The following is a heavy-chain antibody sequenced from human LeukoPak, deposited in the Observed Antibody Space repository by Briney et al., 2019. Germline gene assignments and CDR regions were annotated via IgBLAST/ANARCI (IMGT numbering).Heavy chain of an antibody. CDR2: IIPIFGTA. CDR1: GGTFSSYA. V-gene: IGHV1-69*05. D-gene: IGHD2-2*01. Sequence: GASVKVSCKASGGTFSSYAISWVRQAPGQGLEWMGGIIPIFGTANYAQKFQGRVTITTDESTSTAYMELSSLRSEDTAVYYCARYCSSTSCYLQNWFDPWGQGTLVTVSS. J-gene: IGHJ5*02. CDR3: ARYCSSTSCYLQNWFDP.